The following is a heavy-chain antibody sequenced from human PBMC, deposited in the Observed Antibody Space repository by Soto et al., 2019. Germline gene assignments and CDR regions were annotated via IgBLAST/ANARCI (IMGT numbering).Heavy chain of an antibody. CDR1: GFTFSSYG. D-gene: IGHD4-17*01. CDR3: ARDFQYGDTGLLEYYYYGMDV. V-gene: IGHV3-33*01. J-gene: IGHJ6*02. Sequence: PGGSLRLSCAASGFTFSSYGMHWVRQAPGKGLEWVAVIWYDGSNKYYADSVKGRFTISRDNSKNTLYLQMNSLRAEDTAVYYCARDFQYGDTGLLEYYYYGMDVWGQGTTVTVSS. CDR2: IWYDGSNK.